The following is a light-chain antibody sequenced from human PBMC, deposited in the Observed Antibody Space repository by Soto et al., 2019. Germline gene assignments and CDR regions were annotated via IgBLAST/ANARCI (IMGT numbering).Light chain of an antibody. CDR3: SSYTSSSTLV. Sequence: QSALTQPASVSGSPGQSITISCIGTSSDVGAYNYVSWYQQHPGKAPKLMIYDVANRPSGVSNRFSGSKSGNTASLTISGLQAEDEADYYCSSYTSSSTLVFGTGTKVTVL. V-gene: IGLV2-14*01. J-gene: IGLJ1*01. CDR1: SSDVGAYNY. CDR2: DVA.